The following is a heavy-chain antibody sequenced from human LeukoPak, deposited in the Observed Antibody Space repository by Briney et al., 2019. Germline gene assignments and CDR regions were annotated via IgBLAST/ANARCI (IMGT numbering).Heavy chain of an antibody. CDR3: ARDHRYAFDN. J-gene: IGHJ4*01. CDR2: IRISSGNT. D-gene: IGHD5-12*01. CDR1: GFNFIDYS. V-gene: IGHV3-48*01. Sequence: GGSLRLSCAASGFNFIDYSMNWVRQAPGKGLEWISYIRISSGNTKYADSVKGRFTISRDKARNSLYLQMNSLRVEDTAVYYCARDHRYAFDNWGHGTLVTVSS.